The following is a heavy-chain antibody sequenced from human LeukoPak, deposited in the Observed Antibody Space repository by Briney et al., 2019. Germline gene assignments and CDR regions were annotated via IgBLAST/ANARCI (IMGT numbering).Heavy chain of an antibody. J-gene: IGHJ3*01. CDR1: GGSITSHF. CDR2: VSKSGST. D-gene: IGHD3-16*01. Sequence: SETLSLTCTVSGGSITSHFWTWIRQAPAQGLEWVGYVSKSGSTNYNPSLQSRITISVDTSKNQFFLKLTSMTAADTAVYFCARDDYGVFDAFDVWGQGTVVTVSS. CDR3: ARDDYGVFDAFDV. V-gene: IGHV4-4*08.